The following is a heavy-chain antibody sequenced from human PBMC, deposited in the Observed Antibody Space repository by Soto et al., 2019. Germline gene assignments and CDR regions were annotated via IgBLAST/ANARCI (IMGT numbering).Heavy chain of an antibody. CDR3: ARVGSGSAWFDP. J-gene: IGHJ5*02. CDR1: GGSISSGGYS. V-gene: IGHV4-30-2*01. CDR2: IYHSGST. D-gene: IGHD3-10*01. Sequence: TLSLTCAVSGGSISSGGYSWSWIRQPPGKGLEWIGYIYHSGSTYYNPSLKSRVTISVDRSKNQFSLKLSSVTAADTAVYYCARVGSGSAWFDPWGQGTLVT.